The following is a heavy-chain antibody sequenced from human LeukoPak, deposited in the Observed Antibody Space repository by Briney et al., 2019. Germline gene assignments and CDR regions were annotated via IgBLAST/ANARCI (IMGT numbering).Heavy chain of an antibody. CDR1: GFTFSSYA. D-gene: IGHD3-22*01. V-gene: IGHV3-30-3*01. J-gene: IGHJ3*02. CDR2: ISYDGSNK. Sequence: QTGGSLRLSCAASGFTFSSYAMHWVRQAPGKGLEWVAVISYDGSNKYYADSVKGRFTISRDNSKNTLYLQMNSLRAEDTAVYYCARELLSYSGYTGQDAFDIWGQGTMVTVSS. CDR3: ARELLSYSGYTGQDAFDI.